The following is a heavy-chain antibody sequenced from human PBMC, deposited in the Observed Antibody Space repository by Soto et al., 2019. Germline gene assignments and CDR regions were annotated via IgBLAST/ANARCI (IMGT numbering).Heavy chain of an antibody. J-gene: IGHJ4*02. Sequence: ASVKVSCKASGYTFTSYYMHWVRQAPGQGLEWMGWINPNSGGTNYSQKFQGWVTMTRDTSMSTAYMELSRLRSEDTAVYYCARRGMVIMATANFDYWGQGTLVTVSS. CDR2: INPNSGGT. CDR3: ARRGMVIMATANFDY. V-gene: IGHV1-2*04. D-gene: IGHD5-12*01. CDR1: GYTFTSYY.